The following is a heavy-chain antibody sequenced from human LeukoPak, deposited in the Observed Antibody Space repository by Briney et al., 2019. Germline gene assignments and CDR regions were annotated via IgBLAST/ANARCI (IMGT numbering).Heavy chain of an antibody. J-gene: IGHJ6*03. CDR3: ARPDYDYWTGSLGGHYMDV. Sequence: GGSLRLSCAASGFTFSRYWMSWVRQAPGKGLEWVANIKQDGNEKYYVDSVKGRFTISRDNAKKSLYLQMNSLRAEDTAVYYCARPDYDYWTGSLGGHYMDVWGKGTTVTVSS. V-gene: IGHV3-7*01. CDR1: GFTFSRYW. CDR2: IKQDGNEK. D-gene: IGHD3-3*01.